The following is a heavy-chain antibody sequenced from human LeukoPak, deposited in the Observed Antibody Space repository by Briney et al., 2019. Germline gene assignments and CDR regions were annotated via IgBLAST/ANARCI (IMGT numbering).Heavy chain of an antibody. CDR1: GFTFSSYS. Sequence: GGSLRLSCAASGFTFSSYSMNWVRLAPGKGLGWVSYISSSSSTIYYADSVKGRFTISRDNAKNSLYLQMNSLRAEDTAVYYCARGWELLGGVYFQHWGQGTLVTVSS. V-gene: IGHV3-48*04. CDR3: ARGWELLGGVYFQH. J-gene: IGHJ1*01. CDR2: ISSSSSTI. D-gene: IGHD1-26*01.